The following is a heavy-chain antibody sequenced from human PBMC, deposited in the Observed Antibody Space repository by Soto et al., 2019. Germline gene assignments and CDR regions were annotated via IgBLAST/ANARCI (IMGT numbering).Heavy chain of an antibody. V-gene: IGHV3-30*18. Sequence: GGSLRLSCAASGFTFSSYGMHWVRQAPGKGLEWVAVISYDGSNKYYADSVKGRFTISRDNSKNTLYLQMNSLRAEDTAVYYCAKDRTTVTSFFDYWGQGTLVTVSS. CDR2: ISYDGSNK. D-gene: IGHD4-17*01. CDR1: GFTFSSYG. J-gene: IGHJ4*02. CDR3: AKDRTTVTSFFDY.